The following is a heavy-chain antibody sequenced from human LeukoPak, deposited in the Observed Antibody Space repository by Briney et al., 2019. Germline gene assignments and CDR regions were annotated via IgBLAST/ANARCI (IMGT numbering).Heavy chain of an antibody. CDR1: GFTFSSYA. CDR2: ISGSGGST. D-gene: IGHD1-26*01. CDR3: AKDTPYSGSYWHDAFDI. Sequence: PGGSLRLSCAASGFTFSSYAMSWVRQAPGKVLEWVSAISGSGGSTYYADSVKGRFTISRDNSKNTLYLQMNSLRAEDTAVYYCAKDTPYSGSYWHDAFDIWGQGTMVTVSS. V-gene: IGHV3-23*01. J-gene: IGHJ3*02.